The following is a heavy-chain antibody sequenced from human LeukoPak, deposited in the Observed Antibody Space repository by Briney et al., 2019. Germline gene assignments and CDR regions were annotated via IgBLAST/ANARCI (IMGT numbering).Heavy chain of an antibody. Sequence: GGSLRLSCAASGFTFSSYWMSWVRQAPGKGLEWVANIKQEGSEKYYVDSVKGRFTISRDNAKNSLYLQMNSLRAEDTAVYYCARRPLGKYQLLSNYWFDPWGQGTLVTVSS. V-gene: IGHV3-7*01. CDR3: ARRPLGKYQLLSNYWFDP. CDR2: IKQEGSEK. J-gene: IGHJ5*02. D-gene: IGHD2-2*01. CDR1: GFTFSSYW.